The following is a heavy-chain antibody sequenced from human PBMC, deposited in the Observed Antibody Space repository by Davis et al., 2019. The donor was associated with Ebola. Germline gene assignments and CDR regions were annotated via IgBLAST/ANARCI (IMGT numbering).Heavy chain of an antibody. V-gene: IGHV4-34*01. CDR1: GGSFSGYY. D-gene: IGHD6-13*01. CDR3: AKDTERAAAAVWRGADAFDI. J-gene: IGHJ3*02. CDR2: INHSGST. Sequence: PSETLSLTCAVYGGSFSGYYWSWIRQPPGKGLEWIGEINHSGSTNYNPSLKSRVTISVDTSKSQFSLKLTSVTAADTAVYYCAKDTERAAAAVWRGADAFDIWGQGTMVTVSS.